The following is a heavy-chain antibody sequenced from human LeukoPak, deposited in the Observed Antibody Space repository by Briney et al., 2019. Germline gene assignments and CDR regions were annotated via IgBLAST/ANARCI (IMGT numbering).Heavy chain of an antibody. CDR3: ARGVYSSSSDFDY. CDR2: IYHSGST. CDR1: GGSISRGGYY. Sequence: KPSETLSLTCTVSGGSISRGGYYWGWIRQPPGKGLEWIGYIYHSGSTYYNPSLKSRVTISVDRSKNQFSLKLSSVTAADTAVYYCARGVYSSSSDFDYWGQGTLVTVSS. V-gene: IGHV4-30-2*01. D-gene: IGHD6-6*01. J-gene: IGHJ4*02.